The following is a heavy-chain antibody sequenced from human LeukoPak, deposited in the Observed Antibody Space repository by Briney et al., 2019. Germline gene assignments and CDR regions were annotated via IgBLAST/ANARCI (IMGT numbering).Heavy chain of an antibody. CDR2: IYYSGNT. Sequence: PSETLSLTCTVSGVSISSSNSYWGWIRQPPGKGLEWIGSIYYSGNTYYNASLKSQVSISIDTSKNQFSLKLSSVTAADTAVYYCARIYHIQPTLYYYYYMDVWGKGTTVTISS. J-gene: IGHJ6*03. V-gene: IGHV4-39*07. D-gene: IGHD2/OR15-2a*01. CDR1: GVSISSSNSY. CDR3: ARIYHIQPTLYYYYYMDV.